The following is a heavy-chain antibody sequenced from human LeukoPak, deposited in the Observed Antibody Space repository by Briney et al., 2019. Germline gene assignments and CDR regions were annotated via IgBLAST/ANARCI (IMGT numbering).Heavy chain of an antibody. Sequence: GGSLRLSCAASGFTVSDNYITWVRQAPGQGLEWVSIIYGGSTYYADSVKGRFTISRDNSKNTVYLQMNSLRAEDTAVYYCARDFEGVHRTTNSYTYYYYMDVWGKGTTVIVSS. V-gene: IGHV3-53*01. J-gene: IGHJ6*03. CDR3: ARDFEGVHRTTNSYTYYYYMDV. CDR1: GFTVSDNY. D-gene: IGHD2/OR15-2a*01. CDR2: IYGGST.